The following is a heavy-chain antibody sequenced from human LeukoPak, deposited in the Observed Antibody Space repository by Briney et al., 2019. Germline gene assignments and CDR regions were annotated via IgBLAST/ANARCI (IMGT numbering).Heavy chain of an antibody. CDR3: GRDYDILTGYQITGWFDP. V-gene: IGHV3-33*01. J-gene: IGHJ5*02. D-gene: IGHD3-9*01. CDR1: GFTFSSYG. Sequence: PGGSLRLSCAASGFTFSSYGMRWVRQAPGKGLEWVAVICDDGGNKYYADSVKGRFTISRDNSKNTLYMQMNSLRAEDTAVYYCGRDYDILTGYQITGWFDPWGEGALVTVSS. CDR2: ICDDGGNK.